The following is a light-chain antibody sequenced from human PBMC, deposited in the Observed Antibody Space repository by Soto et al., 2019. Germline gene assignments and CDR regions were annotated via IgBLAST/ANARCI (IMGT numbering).Light chain of an antibody. Sequence: LVMPQSPATLSLSPWERATLSCRASQSVSSSYLAWYQQKPGQAPRLLIYGASSRPTGIPDRFSGSGSGTDFTLTISRLEPEDFAVYYCQQYGSSSTFGQGTRLEIK. CDR3: QQYGSSST. J-gene: IGKJ5*01. V-gene: IGKV3-20*01. CDR2: GAS. CDR1: QSVSSSY.